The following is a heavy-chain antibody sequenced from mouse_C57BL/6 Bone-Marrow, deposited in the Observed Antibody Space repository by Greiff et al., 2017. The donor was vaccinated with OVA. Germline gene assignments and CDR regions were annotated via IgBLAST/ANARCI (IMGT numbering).Heavy chain of an antibody. CDR2: VYPRDGTT. V-gene: IGHV1-78*01. Sequence: VQLQQSDAELVKPGASVKISCKASGYSFTDYTIHWMKQRPEQGLEWIGYVYPRDGTTKYNEKFKGKATLTADKSSSTACMQLNSLTSEDSAVYFCARYGPYYFDYWGRGTTLTVSS. D-gene: IGHD1-2*01. CDR3: ARYGPYYFDY. J-gene: IGHJ2*01. CDR1: GYSFTDYT.